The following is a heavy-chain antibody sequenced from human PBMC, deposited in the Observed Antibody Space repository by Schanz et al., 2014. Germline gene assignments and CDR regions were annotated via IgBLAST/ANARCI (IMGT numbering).Heavy chain of an antibody. D-gene: IGHD3-22*01. V-gene: IGHV1-69*04. CDR1: GGTFSSDT. Sequence: QVQLVQSGAEVKKPGSSVKVSCKASGGTFSSDTFSWVRQAPGQGLEWKGRIVPIAGITNYAQRFQGRVTFTADKSTSTAYMELSSLRSEDTAVYYCAREVGLYDRGWFDPWGQGTLVTVSS. CDR2: IVPIAGIT. J-gene: IGHJ5*02. CDR3: AREVGLYDRGWFDP.